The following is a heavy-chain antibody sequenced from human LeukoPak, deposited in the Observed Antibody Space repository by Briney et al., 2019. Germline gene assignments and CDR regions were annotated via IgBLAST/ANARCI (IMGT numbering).Heavy chain of an antibody. J-gene: IGHJ4*02. V-gene: IGHV3-23*01. D-gene: IGHD2-8*01. Sequence: GRSLRLSCAASGFTFSSYGMHWVRQAPGKGLEWVSAISGSGGSTYYADSVKGRFTISRDNSKNTLFLQMNSLRAEDAAVYYCAKDKNGYFDYWGQGTLVTVSS. CDR3: AKDKNGYFDY. CDR1: GFTFSSYG. CDR2: ISGSGGST.